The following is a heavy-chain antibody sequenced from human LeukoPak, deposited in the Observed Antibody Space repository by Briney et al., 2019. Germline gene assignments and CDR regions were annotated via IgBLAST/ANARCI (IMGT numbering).Heavy chain of an antibody. Sequence: XIXXXRQAPGQGLEWMGGIIPIFGTANYAQKFQGRVTITADESTSTAYMELSSLRSEDTAVYYCARVPHDYGDYCFDYWGQGTLVTVSS. CDR3: ARVPHDYGDYCFDY. CDR1: X. J-gene: IGHJ4*02. CDR2: IIPIFGTA. D-gene: IGHD4-17*01. V-gene: IGHV1-69*01.